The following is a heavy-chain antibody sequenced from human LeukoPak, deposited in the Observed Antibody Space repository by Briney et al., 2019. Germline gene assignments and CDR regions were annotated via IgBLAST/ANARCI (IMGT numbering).Heavy chain of an antibody. CDR2: ISSSSSYI. D-gene: IGHD3-3*01. J-gene: IGHJ5*02. CDR3: ARDGGFLEEDWFDP. Sequence: GGSLRLSCAASGFTVSSNYMSWVRQAPGKGLEWVSSISSSSSYIYYADSVKGRFTISRDNAKNSLYLQMNSLRAEDTAVYYCARDGGFLEEDWFDPWGQGTLVTVSS. CDR1: GFTVSSNY. V-gene: IGHV3-21*01.